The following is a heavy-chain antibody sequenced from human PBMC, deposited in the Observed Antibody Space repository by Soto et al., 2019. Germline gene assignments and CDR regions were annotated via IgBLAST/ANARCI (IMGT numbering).Heavy chain of an antibody. V-gene: IGHV1-46*01. J-gene: IGHJ6*02. CDR2: INPSGGST. CDR3: ARDSPSDYDFWSGYYTGALGYYYYGMDV. CDR1: GYTFTSYY. D-gene: IGHD3-3*01. Sequence: QVQLVQSGAEVKKPGASVKVSCKASGYTFTSYYMHWVRQAPGQGLEWMGIINPSGGSTSYAQKSQGRDTMTRETSTSTVYMELSSLRSEDTAVYYCARDSPSDYDFWSGYYTGALGYYYYGMDVWGQGTTVTVSS.